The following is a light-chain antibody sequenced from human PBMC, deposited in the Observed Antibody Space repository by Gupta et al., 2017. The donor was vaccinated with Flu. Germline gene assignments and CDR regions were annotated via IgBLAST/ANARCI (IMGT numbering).Light chain of an antibody. CDR3: QQDNSPIT. CDR2: AAS. Sequence: EIVLTQSPGTLSLSPGERATLSCRASQSIGSSWLAWYQLKPGQAPRPLIYAASNRATGIPDRFSGSGSGTDFTLTSSRREPEDFAVYYWQQDNSPITFGGGTKVEVK. V-gene: IGKV3-20*01. CDR1: QSIGSSW. J-gene: IGKJ4*01.